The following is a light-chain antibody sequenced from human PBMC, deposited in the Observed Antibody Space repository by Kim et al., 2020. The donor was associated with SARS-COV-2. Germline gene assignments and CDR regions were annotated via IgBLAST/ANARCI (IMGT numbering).Light chain of an antibody. Sequence: PGQRVTISCSGSSSNIGSNTVNWYQQRPGTAPKLLIYSNNQRRSGVPDRFSGSKSGTSASLAISGLQSEDEADYYCAAWDDSLKGVFGGGTQLTVL. CDR3: AAWDDSLKGV. J-gene: IGLJ2*01. CDR1: SSNIGSNT. V-gene: IGLV1-44*01. CDR2: SNN.